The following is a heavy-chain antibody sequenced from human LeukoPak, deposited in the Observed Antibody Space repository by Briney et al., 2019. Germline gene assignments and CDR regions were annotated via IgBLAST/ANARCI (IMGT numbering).Heavy chain of an antibody. CDR3: VRESERGTYFI. Sequence: ASVTVSCKASGYTFTGYYMHWVRQAPGQGLEWMGWINPNSGGTNYAQKFQGRVTMTRDTSTSTVYMELTRLRFEDTAMYYCVRESERGTYFIWGQGTLVTVSS. J-gene: IGHJ4*02. CDR2: INPNSGGT. D-gene: IGHD3-10*01. CDR1: GYTFTGYY. V-gene: IGHV1-2*02.